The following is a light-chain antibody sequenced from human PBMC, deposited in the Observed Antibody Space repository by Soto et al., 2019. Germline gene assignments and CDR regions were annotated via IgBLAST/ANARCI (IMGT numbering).Light chain of an antibody. CDR2: EVS. CDR3: SSYGSTSTRYV. Sequence: HSALTQPASVSGSPGQSITISCTGTSSDIGGYNYVSWYQQHPGKAPKLMIYEVSNRLSGVSNRFSGSKSANTASLTISGLQAEDEADYFCSSYGSTSTRYVFGTGTKVTVL. J-gene: IGLJ1*01. V-gene: IGLV2-14*01. CDR1: SSDIGGYNY.